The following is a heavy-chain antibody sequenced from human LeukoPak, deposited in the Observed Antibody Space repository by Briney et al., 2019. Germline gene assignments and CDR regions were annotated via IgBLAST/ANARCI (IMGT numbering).Heavy chain of an antibody. CDR2: IYTSGST. J-gene: IGHJ4*02. V-gene: IGHV4-61*02. D-gene: IGHD3-3*01. CDR1: GGSISSGSYY. CDR3: ARQYDFWSGYSLDY. Sequence: SQTLSLTCTVSGGSISSGSYYWSWIRQPAGKGLVWIGRIYTSGSTNYNPSLKSRVTISVDTSKNQFSLKLSSVTAADTAVYYCARQYDFWSGYSLDYWGQGTMVTVSS.